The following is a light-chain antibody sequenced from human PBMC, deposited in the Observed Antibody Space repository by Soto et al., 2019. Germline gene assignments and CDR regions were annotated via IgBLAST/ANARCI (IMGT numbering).Light chain of an antibody. J-gene: IGKJ1*01. Sequence: DIQMTQSPSTLSASVGDRVTITCRASQSITTSLAWFQQKPGKAPKVLIYKASVLESGVPSRFSGGGSGTEFTRTIRSLQPDDSPTHYCQHCGGYWTFRQGTKVEIK. V-gene: IGKV1-5*03. CDR1: QSITTS. CDR2: KAS. CDR3: QHCGGYWT.